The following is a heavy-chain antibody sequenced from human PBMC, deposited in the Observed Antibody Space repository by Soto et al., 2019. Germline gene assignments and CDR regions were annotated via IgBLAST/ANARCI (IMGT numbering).Heavy chain of an antibody. V-gene: IGHV4-31*03. CDR1: GGSISSGGYY. CDR3: ARVSKTAGIAAAEPSY. D-gene: IGHD6-13*01. J-gene: IGHJ4*02. CDR2: IYYSGST. Sequence: QVQLQESGPGLVKPSQTLSLTCTVSGGSISSGGYYWSWIRQHPGKGLEWIGYIYYSGSTYYNPSLTSRVTISVDTSKNQFSLKLSSVTAADTAVYYCARVSKTAGIAAAEPSYWGQGTLVTVSS.